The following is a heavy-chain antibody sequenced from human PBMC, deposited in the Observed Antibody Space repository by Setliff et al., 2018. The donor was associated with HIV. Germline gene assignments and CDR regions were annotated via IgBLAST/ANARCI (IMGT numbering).Heavy chain of an antibody. D-gene: IGHD3-9*01. J-gene: IGHJ4*02. CDR3: ARQTWEYYDTLTGYYRSPKNFDS. Sequence: ASVKVSCKASGYTFTNYFVHWVRQAPGQGLEWMGMINPSGGQRSFAQKFQGRITVATATSTATSTGTVYMELSSLRSEDTAIYYCARQTWEYYDTLTGYYRSPKNFDSWGQGTLVTVSS. CDR1: GYTFTNYF. V-gene: IGHV1-46*01. CDR2: INPSGGQR.